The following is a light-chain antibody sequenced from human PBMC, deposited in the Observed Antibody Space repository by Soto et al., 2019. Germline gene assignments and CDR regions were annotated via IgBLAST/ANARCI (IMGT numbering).Light chain of an antibody. Sequence: DIVMTQTPLSLSVTPGQPDSISCKSSQSLLHSDGKTYWYWYLQKPGQSPQLLIYEVSSRFSGVPVRLCGRGSGTDFSLKCSRLEAEDVGVDHLLQGIHLPRPFGQGTKLEIK. CDR1: QSLLHSDGKTY. V-gene: IGKV2-29*01. CDR3: LQGIHLPRP. CDR2: EVS. J-gene: IGKJ1*01.